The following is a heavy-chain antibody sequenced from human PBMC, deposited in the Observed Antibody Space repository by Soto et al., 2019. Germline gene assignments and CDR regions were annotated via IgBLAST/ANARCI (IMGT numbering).Heavy chain of an antibody. V-gene: IGHV3-21*01. CDR3: ARGGPIAAAGPEPLRFDP. D-gene: IGHD6-13*01. CDR1: GFTFSSYS. CDR2: ISSSSSYI. J-gene: IGHJ5*02. Sequence: GGSLRLSCAASGFTFSSYSMNWVRQAPGKGLEWVSSISSSSSYIYYADSVKGRFTISRDNAKNSLYLQMNSLRAEDTAVYYCARGGPIAAAGPEPLRFDPWGQGTLVTVSS.